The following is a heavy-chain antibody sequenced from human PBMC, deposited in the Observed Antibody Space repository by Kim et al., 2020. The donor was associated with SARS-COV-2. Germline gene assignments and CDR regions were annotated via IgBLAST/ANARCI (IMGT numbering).Heavy chain of an antibody. Sequence: SETLSLTCTVSGGSINSGGFFWTWIRQPPGKGLEWIGYTYYNGNPDYNPSLKSRLTISLDTSKNQFSLKLSSVTAADTAVYYCVRANTYSSGWFDPWGQGTLVTVSS. V-gene: IGHV4-30-4*01. CDR3: VRANTYSSGWFDP. CDR2: TYYNGNP. J-gene: IGHJ5*02. CDR1: GGSINSGGFF. D-gene: IGHD6-6*01.